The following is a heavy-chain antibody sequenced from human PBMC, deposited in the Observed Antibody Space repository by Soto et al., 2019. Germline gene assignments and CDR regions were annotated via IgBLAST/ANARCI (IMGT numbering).Heavy chain of an antibody. Sequence: QVQQVRSGAEVKKPGSSVKVPCKASGGTFSSYTISWVRQAPGQGLEWMARIIPIMNITNFARKFQGRVTLTADTSTNTAYMELSSLTSEDTAVYYCSSQSMRPRPLPGYSFDSWGQGVLVTVSS. J-gene: IGHJ4*02. D-gene: IGHD6-6*01. CDR1: GGTFSSYT. CDR3: SSQSMRPRPLPGYSFDS. V-gene: IGHV1-69*02. CDR2: IIPIMNIT.